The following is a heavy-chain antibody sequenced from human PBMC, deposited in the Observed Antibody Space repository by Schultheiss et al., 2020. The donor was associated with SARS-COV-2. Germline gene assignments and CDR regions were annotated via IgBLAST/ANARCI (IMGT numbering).Heavy chain of an antibody. V-gene: IGHV4-61*01. D-gene: IGHD4-17*01. CDR3: ARDYGDYEKADY. Sequence: SETLSLTCTVSGGSVSSGSYYWGWIRQPPAKGLEWIGYIYYSGSTNYNPSLKSRVTISVDTSKNQFSLKLSSVTAADTAVYYCARDYGDYEKADYWGQGTLVTVAS. CDR1: GGSVSSGSYY. CDR2: IYYSGST. J-gene: IGHJ4*02.